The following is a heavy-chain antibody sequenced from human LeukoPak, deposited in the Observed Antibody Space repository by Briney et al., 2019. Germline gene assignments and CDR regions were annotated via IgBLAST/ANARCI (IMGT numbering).Heavy chain of an antibody. V-gene: IGHV4-34*01. J-gene: IGHJ4*02. CDR2: INHSGST. Sequence: SETLSLTCAVYGGSFSGYYWSWIRQPPGKGLEWIGEINHSGSTNYNPSLKSRVTISVDTSKNLFSLKLSSVTAADTAVYYCARTYSSSWYYFDYWGQGTLVTVSS. CDR3: ARTYSSSWYYFDY. CDR1: GGSFSGYY. D-gene: IGHD6-13*01.